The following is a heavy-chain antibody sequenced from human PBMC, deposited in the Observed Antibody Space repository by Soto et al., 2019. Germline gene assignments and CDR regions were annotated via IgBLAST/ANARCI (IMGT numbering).Heavy chain of an antibody. CDR2: ISGTTDRT. Sequence: EVQVLESGGGLVQPGGSLRLSCEASGFTIRNYAMSWVRQAPGKALEWVAGISGTTDRTYYRVSVEGRFTIFKDTSKNTLYLEMNSLRAEDTAIYRCEGSWTWGQGTLVTVSS. CDR1: GFTIRNYA. D-gene: IGHD5-12*01. J-gene: IGHJ1*01. CDR3: EGSWT. V-gene: IGHV3-23*02.